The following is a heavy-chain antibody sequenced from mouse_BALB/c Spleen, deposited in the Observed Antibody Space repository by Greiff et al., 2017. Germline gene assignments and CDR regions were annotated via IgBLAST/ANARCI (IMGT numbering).Heavy chain of an antibody. D-gene: IGHD2-12*01. Sequence: EVQGVESGGGLVQPGGSLKLSCAASGFTFSSYTMSWVRQTPEKRLEWVAYISNGGGSTYYPDTVKGRFTISRDNAKNTLYLQMSSLKSEDTAMYYCARDSFDYWGQGTTLTVSS. CDR1: GFTFSSYT. V-gene: IGHV5-12-2*01. CDR2: ISNGGGST. CDR3: ARDSFDY. J-gene: IGHJ2*01.